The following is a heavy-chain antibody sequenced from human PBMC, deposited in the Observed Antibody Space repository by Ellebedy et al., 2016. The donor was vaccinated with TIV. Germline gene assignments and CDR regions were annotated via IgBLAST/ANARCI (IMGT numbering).Heavy chain of an antibody. V-gene: IGHV3-74*03. CDR1: GFTFSNSA. J-gene: IGHJ2*01. D-gene: IGHD6-19*01. Sequence: GESLKISCAASGFTFSNSAMSWVRQAPGQGLVWVSRINSDGSDTKYADSVKGRFTISRDNAKNTLSLQMNSLRAEDTAVYYCARDGALAGSYFDFWGRGALVTVSS. CDR3: ARDGALAGSYFDF. CDR2: INSDGSDT.